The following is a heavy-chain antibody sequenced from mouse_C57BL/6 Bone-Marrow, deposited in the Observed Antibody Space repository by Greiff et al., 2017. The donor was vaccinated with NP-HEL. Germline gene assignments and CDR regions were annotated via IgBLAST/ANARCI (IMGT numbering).Heavy chain of an antibody. V-gene: IGHV1-19*01. CDR1: GYTFTDYY. CDR3: ARNSNYWYFDV. D-gene: IGHD2-5*01. CDR2: INPYNGGT. Sequence: EVKLMESGPVLVKPGASVKMSCKASGYTFTDYYMNWVKQSHGKSLEWIGVINPYNGGTSYNQKFKGKATLTVDKSSSTAYMELNSLTSEDSAVYYCARNSNYWYFDVWGTGTTVTVSS. J-gene: IGHJ1*03.